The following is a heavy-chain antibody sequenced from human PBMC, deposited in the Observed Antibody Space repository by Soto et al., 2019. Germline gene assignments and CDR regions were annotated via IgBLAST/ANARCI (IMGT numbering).Heavy chain of an antibody. V-gene: IGHV1-3*01. CDR3: ARDTGDTAMVRAYYFDY. D-gene: IGHD5-18*01. J-gene: IGHJ4*02. Sequence: ASVKVSCKASGYTFTSYSMHWVRQAPGQRLEWMGWINAGNGNTKYSQKFQGRVTITRDTSASTAYMELSSLRSEDTAVYYCARDTGDTAMVRAYYFDYWGQGTLVTVSS. CDR1: GYTFTSYS. CDR2: INAGNGNT.